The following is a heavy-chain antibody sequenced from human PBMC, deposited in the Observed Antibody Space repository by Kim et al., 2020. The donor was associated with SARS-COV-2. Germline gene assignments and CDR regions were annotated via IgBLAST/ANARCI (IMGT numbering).Heavy chain of an antibody. D-gene: IGHD6-19*01. V-gene: IGHV4-30-4*01. J-gene: IGHJ3*02. CDR1: GGSISSGDYY. CDR3: ARWSELNSGWRTDAFDI. Sequence: TLSLTCTVSGGSISSGDYYWSWIRQPPGKGLEWIGYIYYSGSTYYNPSLKSRVTISVDTSKNQFSLKLSSVTAADTAVYYCARWSELNSGWRTDAFDIWGQGTMVTVSS. CDR2: IYYSGST.